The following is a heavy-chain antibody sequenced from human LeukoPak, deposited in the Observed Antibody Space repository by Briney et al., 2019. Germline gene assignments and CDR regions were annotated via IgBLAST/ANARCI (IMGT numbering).Heavy chain of an antibody. CDR2: IYYSGST. Sequence: SETLSLTCTVSGGSIRSYHWSWIRQPPGKGLEWIGYIYYSGSTNYNPSLKSRVTISVDTSKNQFSLKLSSVTAADTAVYYCARGSDHYDSSGYRYFDLWGRGTLATVSS. CDR3: ARGSDHYDSSGYRYFDL. D-gene: IGHD3-22*01. J-gene: IGHJ2*01. CDR1: GGSIRSYH. V-gene: IGHV4-59*01.